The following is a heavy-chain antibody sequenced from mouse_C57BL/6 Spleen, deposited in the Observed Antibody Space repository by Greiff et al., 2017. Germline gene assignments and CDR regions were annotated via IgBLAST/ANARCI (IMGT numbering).Heavy chain of an antibody. D-gene: IGHD1-1*01. V-gene: IGHV1-55*01. J-gene: IGHJ1*03. CDR1: GYTFTSYW. CDR2: IYPGSGST. CDR3: ARVGYYGSSLYWYFDV. Sequence: QVQLQQPGAELVKPGASVKMSCKASGYTFTSYWITWVKQRPGQGLEWIGDIYPGSGSTNYNEKFKSKATLTVDTSSSTAYMQLSSLSSEDSAVYYCARVGYYGSSLYWYFDVWGTGATVTVSS.